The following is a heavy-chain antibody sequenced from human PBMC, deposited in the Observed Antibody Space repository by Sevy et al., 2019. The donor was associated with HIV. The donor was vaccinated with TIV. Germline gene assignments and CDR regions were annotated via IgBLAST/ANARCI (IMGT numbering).Heavy chain of an antibody. D-gene: IGHD3-3*01. J-gene: IGHJ4*02. Sequence: GGSLRLSCTASGFTFSRSRMSWARQAPGKGLEWVANIKQDGNEKYYLDSVKGRFTISRYNAKNSVYLQMNSLRAEDTAVYYCAKGGGSGSFDYWGQGTLVTVSS. CDR1: GFTFSRSR. CDR3: AKGGGSGSFDY. CDR2: IKQDGNEK. V-gene: IGHV3-7*01.